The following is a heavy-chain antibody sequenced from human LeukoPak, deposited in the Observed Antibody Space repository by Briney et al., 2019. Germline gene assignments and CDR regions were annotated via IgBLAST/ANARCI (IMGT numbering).Heavy chain of an antibody. CDR1: GGPISSANYC. CDR3: ARALYWFDP. Sequence: PSQTLSLTCSVSGGPISSANYCWSWIRQPPAKGLEWIGYICYGGNTYYSPSLKSRVTISVDTSKNQFSLNLTSVTAADTAVYYCARALYWFDPWGQGTLVTVSS. CDR2: ICYGGNT. J-gene: IGHJ5*02. V-gene: IGHV4-30-4*01.